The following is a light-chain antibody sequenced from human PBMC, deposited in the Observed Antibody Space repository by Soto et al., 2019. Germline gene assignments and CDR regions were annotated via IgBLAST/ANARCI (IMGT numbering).Light chain of an antibody. Sequence: EIVLMSSPAALFLSPGERATLSCRASQSVSSSSLAWYQQKPGQAPRLLIYGASSRATGIPDRFSGSGSGTDFTLTISRLEPEDFAVFFCQQYGSSLPITFGQGTRLEIK. V-gene: IGKV3-20*01. CDR2: GAS. CDR3: QQYGSSLPIT. J-gene: IGKJ5*01. CDR1: QSVSSSS.